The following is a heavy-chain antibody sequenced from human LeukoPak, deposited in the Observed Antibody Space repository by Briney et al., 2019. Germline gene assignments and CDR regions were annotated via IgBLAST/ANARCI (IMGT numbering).Heavy chain of an antibody. V-gene: IGHV4-39*01. J-gene: IGHJ3*02. Sequence: SETLSLTCTVSGGSISSSSYYWGWIRQPPGKGLEWIGSIYYSGSTYYNPSLESRVTISVDTSKNQFSLKLSSVTAADTAVYYCARRRVGYAFDIWGQGTMVTVSS. CDR3: ARRRVGYAFDI. CDR1: GGSISSSSYY. CDR2: IYYSGST. D-gene: IGHD3-10*01.